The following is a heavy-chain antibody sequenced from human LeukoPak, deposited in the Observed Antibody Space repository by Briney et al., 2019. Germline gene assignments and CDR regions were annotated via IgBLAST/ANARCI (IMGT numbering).Heavy chain of an antibody. D-gene: IGHD6-13*01. CDR3: ARGSVVAAARNSPFDY. CDR2: ISGSGGST. CDR1: GFTFSSYA. J-gene: IGHJ4*02. Sequence: PGGSLRLSCAASGFTFSSYAMSWVRQAPGKGLEWVSAISGSGGSTYYADSVKGRFTISRDNAKSSLYLQMNSLRAEDTAVYYCARGSVVAAARNSPFDYWGQGTLVTVSS. V-gene: IGHV3-23*01.